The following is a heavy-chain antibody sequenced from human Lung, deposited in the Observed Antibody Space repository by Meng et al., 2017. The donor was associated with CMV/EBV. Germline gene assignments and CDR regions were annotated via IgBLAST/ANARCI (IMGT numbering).Heavy chain of an antibody. CDR1: GFTFSDYY. CDR3: ARDCATTSCYNPINTYYYFYGVDV. J-gene: IGHJ6*02. Sequence: GGSLRLSCAVSGFTFSDYYMAWIRQAPGKGLEWVSYISGSGTTTYYADSVQGRFTISRDSAKNSLYLEMNSLRAEDTAVYYCARDCATTSCYNPINTYYYFYGVDVWXQGTTVXVSS. V-gene: IGHV3-11*01. D-gene: IGHD2-2*02. CDR2: ISGSGTTT.